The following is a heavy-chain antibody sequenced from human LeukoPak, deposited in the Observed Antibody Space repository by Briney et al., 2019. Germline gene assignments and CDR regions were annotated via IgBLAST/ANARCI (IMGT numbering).Heavy chain of an antibody. V-gene: IGHV5-51*01. Sequence: GESLKISCKGSGYKFTDYWIGWVRQMPGKGLEWMGIIYPDEPYIKCSPSFQGQVTISADNSISTAYLQWSSLKASDTAMCFCARHGLEGCRGGMCYRSYYYYGVDVWGQGTTVTVSS. CDR1: GYKFTDYW. CDR2: IYPDEPYI. D-gene: IGHD2-15*01. J-gene: IGHJ6*02. CDR3: ARHGLEGCRGGMCYRSYYYYGVDV.